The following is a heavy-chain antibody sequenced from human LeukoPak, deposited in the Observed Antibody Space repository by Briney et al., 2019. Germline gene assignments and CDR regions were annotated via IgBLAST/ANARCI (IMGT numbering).Heavy chain of an antibody. CDR3: TTEVAIAAAGTLFDY. CDR1: GFTLSNAW. V-gene: IGHV3-15*01. D-gene: IGHD6-13*01. Sequence: GGSLRLSCAASGFTLSNAWMSWVRQAPGKGLEWVGRIKSKTDGGTTDYAAPVKGRFTISRDDSKNTLYLQMNSLKTEDTAVYYCTTEVAIAAAGTLFDYWGQGTLVTVSS. CDR2: IKSKTDGGTT. J-gene: IGHJ4*02.